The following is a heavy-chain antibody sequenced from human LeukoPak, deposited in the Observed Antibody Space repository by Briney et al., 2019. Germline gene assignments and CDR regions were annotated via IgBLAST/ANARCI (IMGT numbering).Heavy chain of an antibody. J-gene: IGHJ4*02. CDR1: GFTFSSYA. Sequence: TGGSLRLSCAASGFTFSSYAMSWVRQAPGKELEWVSAISGSGGSTYYADSVKGRFTISRDNSKNTLYLQMNSLRAEDTAVYYCAKDPKNVYDCVSYWGQGTLVTVSS. V-gene: IGHV3-23*01. D-gene: IGHD2-21*02. CDR2: ISGSGGST. CDR3: AKDPKNVYDCVSY.